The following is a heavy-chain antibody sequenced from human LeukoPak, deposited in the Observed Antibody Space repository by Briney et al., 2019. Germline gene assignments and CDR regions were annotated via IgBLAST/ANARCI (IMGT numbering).Heavy chain of an antibody. CDR1: GGSISSGTDY. V-gene: IGHV4-61*02. D-gene: IGHD2-2*01. Sequence: KTSETLSLTCTVSGGSISSGTDYWSWIRQPAGKGLEWIGRIHSSGTTNYNPSLKSRVTISVDTSKNQFSLRLSSVTAADTAVYYCARWAPYQVQYYFDYWGQGTLVTVSS. CDR3: ARWAPYQVQYYFDY. J-gene: IGHJ4*02. CDR2: IHSSGTT.